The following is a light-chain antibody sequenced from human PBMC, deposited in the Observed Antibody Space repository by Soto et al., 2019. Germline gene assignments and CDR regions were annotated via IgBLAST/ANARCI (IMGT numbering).Light chain of an antibody. V-gene: IGKV3-20*01. J-gene: IGKJ2*01. CDR1: QSVSSSY. Sequence: EIVLTQSPGTLSFSPGERATLCCRASQSVSSSYLAWYQQKPGQAPRLLIYGASSRATGIPDRFSGSGSGTDFTLTISRLEPEDFAVYYCQQYGTSPGFSFGQGTKLEIK. CDR3: QQYGTSPGFS. CDR2: GAS.